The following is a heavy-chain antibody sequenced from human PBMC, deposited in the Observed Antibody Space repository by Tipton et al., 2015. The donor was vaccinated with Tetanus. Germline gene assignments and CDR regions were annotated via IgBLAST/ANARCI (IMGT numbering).Heavy chain of an antibody. CDR3: ARGFRTYGNPFFDY. Sequence: QVQLVQSGAEVKKPGSSVKVSCRDTGDTFSSYALIWVRQAPGQGREWMGGIIPVFRTINYAQKFHGRVTITADKSTTTVYMGLSDLRSEDTAVYYCARGFRTYGNPFFDYWGQGALVAVSS. V-gene: IGHV1-69*14. CDR2: IIPVFRTI. CDR1: GDTFSSYA. D-gene: IGHD2-8*01. J-gene: IGHJ4*02.